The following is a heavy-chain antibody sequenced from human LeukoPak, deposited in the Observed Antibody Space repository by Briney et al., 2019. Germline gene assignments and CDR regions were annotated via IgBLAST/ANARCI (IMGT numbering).Heavy chain of an antibody. CDR2: INSDGSST. Sequence: GGSLRLSCGASGFSFSSYWMHWVRQVPGRGLVWVSRINSDGSSTRHADSVKGRFTISRDNAKNTLYLQMNSRRAEDTAVYYCARGARYCTSTSCQVRYYMDVWGKGTTVTISS. CDR1: GFSFSSYW. D-gene: IGHD2-2*01. J-gene: IGHJ6*03. CDR3: ARGARYCTSTSCQVRYYMDV. V-gene: IGHV3-74*01.